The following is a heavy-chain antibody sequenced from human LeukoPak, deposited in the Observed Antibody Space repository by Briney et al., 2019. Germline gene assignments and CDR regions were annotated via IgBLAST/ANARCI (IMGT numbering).Heavy chain of an antibody. CDR2: ISGSGGST. D-gene: IGHD1-14*01. CDR1: GFTFSTYA. Sequence: GGSLRLSCAASGFTFSTYAMSWVRQAPGKGLEWVSAISGSGGSTYYADSVKGRFTISRDNSRNTLYLQMNSLRAEDTAVYYCAKFPRNFVAYFYYYMDVWGKGTTVIVSS. V-gene: IGHV3-23*01. J-gene: IGHJ6*03. CDR3: AKFPRNFVAYFYYYMDV.